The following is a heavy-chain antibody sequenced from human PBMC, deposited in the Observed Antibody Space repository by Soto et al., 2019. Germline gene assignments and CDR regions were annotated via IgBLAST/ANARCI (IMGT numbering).Heavy chain of an antibody. CDR1: GFTFSNYA. CDR2: ISSNGVGT. D-gene: IGHD6-19*01. V-gene: IGHV3-64*01. Sequence: EVQLAESGGGLVQPGGSLRLSCAASGFTFSNYAMDWVRQAPGKVLEYVSGISSNGVGTYYANSVKDRFTISRDNSKNTLYLQMGSLRAEDRAVYYCARREQSDYYYMDVWGKGTSVTVSS. CDR3: ARREQSDYYYMDV. J-gene: IGHJ6*03.